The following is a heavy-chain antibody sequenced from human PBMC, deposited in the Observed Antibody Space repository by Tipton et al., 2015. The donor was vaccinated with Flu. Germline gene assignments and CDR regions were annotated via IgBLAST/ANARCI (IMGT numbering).Heavy chain of an antibody. CDR2: ISAYNGDT. Sequence: QLVQSGAEVKKPGASVKVSCTASGYRFNSYAISWMRQAPGQGLEWMGWISAYNGDTKFAQTLQGRITMTTDTSTSTAYMELRGLRSDDTAVYYCARVGAIWGEGTARRRGDVDDWGQGTLVSVTS. CDR3: ARVGAIWGEGTARRRGDVDD. J-gene: IGHJ4*02. CDR1: GYRFNSYA. D-gene: IGHD3-16*01. V-gene: IGHV1-18*04.